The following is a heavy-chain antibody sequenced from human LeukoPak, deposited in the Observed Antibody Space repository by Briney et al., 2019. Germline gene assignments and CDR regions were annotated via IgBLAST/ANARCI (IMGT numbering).Heavy chain of an antibody. J-gene: IGHJ5*02. CDR3: ARGGDSSGYEGRFDP. CDR2: IYYTGST. D-gene: IGHD3-22*01. V-gene: IGHV4-30-4*07. Sequence: SETLSLTCAVSGGSISSAGYSWSWIRQPPGKGLECIGYIYYTGSTYYNPSLKSRVTISLDTSKNQFSLKLSSVTAADTAVYYCARGGDSSGYEGRFDPWGQGTLVTVSS. CDR1: GGSISSAGYS.